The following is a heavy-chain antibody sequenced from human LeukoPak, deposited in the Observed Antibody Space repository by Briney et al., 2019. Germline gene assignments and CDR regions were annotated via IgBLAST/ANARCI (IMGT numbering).Heavy chain of an antibody. CDR1: GGSLSRHF. CDR3: ARLLDNDSSGDPDTFDM. D-gene: IGHD3-22*01. J-gene: IGHJ3*02. V-gene: IGHV4-59*11. Sequence: SETLSLTCSVSGGSLSRHFWSWIRQPPGKGLDWMAFIHYSGRTKYNPSLQSRVTISIDTSENNFSLKLTSVTAADTAVYYCARLLDNDSSGDPDTFDMWGQGTVVSVSS. CDR2: IHYSGRT.